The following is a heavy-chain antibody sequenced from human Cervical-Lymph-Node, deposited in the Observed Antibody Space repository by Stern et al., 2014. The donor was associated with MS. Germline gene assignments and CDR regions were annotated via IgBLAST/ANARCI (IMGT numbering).Heavy chain of an antibody. CDR2: INPYNGGT. J-gene: IGHJ4*02. D-gene: IGHD6-19*01. Sequence: VQLLESGAEVKKPGASVKVSCKTSGYTFSAKYLHWIRQAPGQGLEWMGLINPYNGGTNYAHNVQGRVTMTSDRSITTVYMELGSHRSDDTAVFFCARDSGRSGWYDDFDYWGQGTL. CDR3: ARDSGRSGWYDDFDY. V-gene: IGHV1-2*02. CDR1: GYTFSAKY.